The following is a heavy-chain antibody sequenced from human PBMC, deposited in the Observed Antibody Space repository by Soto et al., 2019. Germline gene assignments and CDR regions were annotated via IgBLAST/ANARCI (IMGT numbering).Heavy chain of an antibody. CDR2: ISAYNGNT. J-gene: IGHJ6*02. Sequence: QVQLVQSGAEVKKPGASVKVSCKASGYTFTSYGFSWVRQAPGQGLEWMGWISAYNGNTNYGQKVQGRVTMTTNTSTSTAYMELRSLRSDDTAVYSCASFRIAAADPYGMDVWGQGTTVTVSS. V-gene: IGHV1-18*01. CDR1: GYTFTSYG. CDR3: ASFRIAAADPYGMDV. D-gene: IGHD6-13*01.